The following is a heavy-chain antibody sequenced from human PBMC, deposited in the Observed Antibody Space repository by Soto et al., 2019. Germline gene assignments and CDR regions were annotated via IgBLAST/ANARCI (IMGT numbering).Heavy chain of an antibody. Sequence: PGGSLRLSCAASGFTFSSYAMHWVRQAPGKGLEWVAVISYDGSNKYYADSVKGRFTISRDNSKNTLYLQMNSLRAEDTAVYYCARRYYDSSGYYYAGAFDIWGQGTMVTVSS. CDR3: ARRYYDSSGYYYAGAFDI. CDR2: ISYDGSNK. V-gene: IGHV3-30-3*01. J-gene: IGHJ3*02. D-gene: IGHD3-22*01. CDR1: GFTFSSYA.